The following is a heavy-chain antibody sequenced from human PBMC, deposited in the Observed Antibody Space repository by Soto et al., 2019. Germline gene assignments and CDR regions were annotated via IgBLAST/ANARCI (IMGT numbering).Heavy chain of an antibody. D-gene: IGHD3-10*01. Sequence: ASVKVSCKASGYTFTGYYMHWVRQAPGQGLEWMGWINPNSGGTNYAQKFQGRFTMTRDTSISTAYMELSRLRSDDTAVYYCARDIYDVRGVTRRYNWFDPWGQGTLVTVSS. CDR2: INPNSGGT. V-gene: IGHV1-2*02. CDR1: GYTFTGYY. J-gene: IGHJ5*02. CDR3: ARDIYDVRGVTRRYNWFDP.